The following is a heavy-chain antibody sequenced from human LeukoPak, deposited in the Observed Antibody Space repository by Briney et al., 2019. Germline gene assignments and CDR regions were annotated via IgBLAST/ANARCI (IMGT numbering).Heavy chain of an antibody. J-gene: IGHJ4*02. CDR2: IYYSGST. CDR1: GGSISSGGYF. D-gene: IGHD6-6*01. V-gene: IGHV4-31*03. CDR3: ARAPYSSSSVDY. Sequence: SETLSLTCTVSGGSISSGGYFWTWIRQQPGKGLEWIGYIYYSGSTYYNPSLKSRLTISVDTSKNQFSLKLSSVTAADTAVYYCARAPYSSSSVDYWGQGTLVTVSP.